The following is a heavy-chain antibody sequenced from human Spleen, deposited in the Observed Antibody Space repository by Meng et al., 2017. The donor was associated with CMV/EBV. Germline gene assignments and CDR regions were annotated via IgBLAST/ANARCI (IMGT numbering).Heavy chain of an antibody. V-gene: IGHV3-21*01. Sequence: GESLKISCAASGFTFSSYRMNWVRQAPGKGLEWVSSISSSGIYIFYADSLKGRFTISRDNAKNLLYLQMDSLRAEDTAMYYCAREQFSGDRDYYYAMDVWGQGTTVTVSS. J-gene: IGHJ6*02. CDR3: AREQFSGDRDYYYAMDV. CDR2: ISSSGIYI. CDR1: GFTFSSYR. D-gene: IGHD1-26*01.